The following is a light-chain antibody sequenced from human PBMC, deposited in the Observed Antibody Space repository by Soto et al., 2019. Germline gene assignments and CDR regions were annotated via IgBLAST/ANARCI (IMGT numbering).Light chain of an antibody. CDR1: SSDVGSYNL. CDR3: CSSAGTSTHTV. CDR2: EVS. J-gene: IGLJ7*01. Sequence: QSVLTQPASVSGSPGQSITISCTGTSSDVGSYNLVSWYQQHPGKAPKLIISEVSKRPSGISDRFSGSKSGSTASLTISGLQAEDEADYYCCSSAGTSTHTVFGGGTQLTVL. V-gene: IGLV2-23*02.